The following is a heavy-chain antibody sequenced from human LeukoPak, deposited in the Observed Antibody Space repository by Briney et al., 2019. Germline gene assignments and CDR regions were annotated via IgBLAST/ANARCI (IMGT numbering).Heavy chain of an antibody. V-gene: IGHV4-30-4*08. CDR2: IYYSGST. J-gene: IGHJ4*02. CDR3: ARQKGELIVVVPAAPDY. CDR1: GGSISSGDYY. Sequence: SQTLSLTCTVSGGSISSGDYYWSWIRQPPGKGLEWIGYIYYSGSTYYNPSLKSRVTISVDTSKNQFSLKLSSVTAADTAVYYCARQKGELIVVVPAAPDYWGQGTLVTVSS. D-gene: IGHD2-2*01.